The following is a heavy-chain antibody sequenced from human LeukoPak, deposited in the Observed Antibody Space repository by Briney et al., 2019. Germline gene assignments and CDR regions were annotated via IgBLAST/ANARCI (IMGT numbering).Heavy chain of an antibody. CDR2: IKQDGSEK. Sequence: GGSLRLSCAASGFTFSSYWMSWARQAPGKGLEWVANIKQDGSEKYYVDSVKGRFTISRDNAKNSLYLQMNSLRAEDTAVYYCASHYCSSTSCYRYYYYYGMDVWGQGTTVTVSS. CDR1: GFTFSSYW. V-gene: IGHV3-7*01. CDR3: ASHYCSSTSCYRYYYYYGMDV. J-gene: IGHJ6*02. D-gene: IGHD2-2*01.